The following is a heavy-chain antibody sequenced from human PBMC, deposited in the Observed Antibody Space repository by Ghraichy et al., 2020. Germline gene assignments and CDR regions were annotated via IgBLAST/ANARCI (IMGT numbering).Heavy chain of an antibody. CDR1: GGSISSYY. Sequence: SETLSLTCTVSGGSISSYYWSWIRQHPGKGLEWIGYIYYSGSTNYNPSLKSRVTISVDTSKNQFSLKLSSVTAADTAVYYCARHSSGRYDAFDIWGQGTMVTVSS. J-gene: IGHJ3*02. CDR2: IYYSGST. V-gene: IGHV4-59*01. D-gene: IGHD6-19*01. CDR3: ARHSSGRYDAFDI.